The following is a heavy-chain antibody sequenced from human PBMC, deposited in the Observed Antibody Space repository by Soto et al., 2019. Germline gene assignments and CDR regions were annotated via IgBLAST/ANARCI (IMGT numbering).Heavy chain of an antibody. CDR2: IKHDGREK. Sequence: EVQLVESGGGLVQSGGSLRLSCEASGFTFSTFWMSWIRQAPGKGLEWVANIKHDGREKYYVDSVKGQFTISRDNAENSLSLQMNSLRAEDTAVYYCARHVGTYFDSWGQGTLVTVSS. D-gene: IGHD1-26*01. V-gene: IGHV3-7*01. J-gene: IGHJ4*02. CDR1: GFTFSTFW. CDR3: ARHVGTYFDS.